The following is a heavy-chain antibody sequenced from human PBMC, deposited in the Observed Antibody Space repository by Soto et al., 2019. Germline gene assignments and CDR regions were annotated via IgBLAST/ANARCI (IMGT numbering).Heavy chain of an antibody. J-gene: IGHJ4*02. D-gene: IGHD4-4*01. Sequence: GGSLRLSCAASGFTFSSYGMHWVRQAPGKGLEWVAVISYDGSNKYYADSVKGRFTISRDNSKNTLYLQMNSLRAEDTAVYYCAKDSYSGLQPYYFDYWGQGTLVTVSS. CDR1: GFTFSSYG. CDR3: AKDSYSGLQPYYFDY. V-gene: IGHV3-30*18. CDR2: ISYDGSNK.